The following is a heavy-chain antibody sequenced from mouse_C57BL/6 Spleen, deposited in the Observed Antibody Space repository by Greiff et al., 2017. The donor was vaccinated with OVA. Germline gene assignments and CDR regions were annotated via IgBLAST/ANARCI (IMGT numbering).Heavy chain of an antibody. Sequence: VKLVESGPELVKPGASVKISCKASGYAFSSSWMNWVKQRPGKGLEWIGRIYPGDGDTNYNGKFKGKATLTADKSSSTAYMQLSSLTSEDSAVYFCARRGATVVASGYFDVWGTGTTVTVSS. CDR3: ARRGATVVASGYFDV. J-gene: IGHJ1*03. CDR1: GYAFSSSW. CDR2: IYPGDGDT. D-gene: IGHD1-1*01. V-gene: IGHV1-82*01.